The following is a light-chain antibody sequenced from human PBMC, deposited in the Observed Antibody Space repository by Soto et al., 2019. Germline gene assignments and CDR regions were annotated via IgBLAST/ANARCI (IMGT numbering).Light chain of an antibody. V-gene: IGKV3-20*01. CDR2: GAS. J-gene: IGKJ3*01. Sequence: EIVLTQSPGTLSLSPGERATISCRASQSVSSNNLAWYQQRPGQAPRVVIYGASTMATGIPARFSGSGSGTDFTLTISRLEPEDFAVYYCQQYCRSPFTFGPGTKVDIK. CDR1: QSVSSNN. CDR3: QQYCRSPFT.